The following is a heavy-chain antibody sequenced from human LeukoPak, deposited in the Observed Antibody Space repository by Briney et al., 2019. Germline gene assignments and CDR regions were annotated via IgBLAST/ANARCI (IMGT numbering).Heavy chain of an antibody. CDR2: ISSSGSTI. CDR3: ARGPLAVLWFGELLVPGGFDY. D-gene: IGHD3-10*01. V-gene: IGHV3-48*03. J-gene: IGHJ4*02. CDR1: GFTFSSYE. Sequence: GGSLRLSCSASGFTFSSYEMNWVRQAPGKGLEWVSYISSSGSTIYYADSVKGRFTISRDNAKISLYLQMSSLRAEETAVYYCARGPLAVLWFGELLVPGGFDYWGQGTLVTVSS.